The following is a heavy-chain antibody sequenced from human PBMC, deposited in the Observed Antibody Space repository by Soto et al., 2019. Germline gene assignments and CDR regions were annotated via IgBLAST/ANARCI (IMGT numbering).Heavy chain of an antibody. V-gene: IGHV3-30*18. J-gene: IGHJ4*02. CDR1: GFTFSDYA. CDR3: AKGGRQWLVTSDFNY. Sequence: GGSLRLFCAASGFTFSDYAMHWVRQAPGKGLEWVAVVSHDGRNTHYADSVKGRFTISRDSSKNTVSLEMTSLRAEDTAVYYCAKGGRQWLVTSDFNYWGQGTLVTVSS. D-gene: IGHD6-19*01. CDR2: VSHDGRNT.